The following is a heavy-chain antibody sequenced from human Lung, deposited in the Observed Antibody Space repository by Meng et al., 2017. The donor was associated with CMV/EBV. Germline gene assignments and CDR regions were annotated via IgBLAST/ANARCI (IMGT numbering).Heavy chain of an antibody. J-gene: IGHJ4*02. D-gene: IGHD4-17*01. CDR3: ARPPSGDYLFPSYSFDI. CDR2: IKPDGSET. Sequence: GGSLRLXCVASGFMFSSHWMHWVRQAPGKGLEWVANIKPDGSETFYVDSVRGRFTISRDNARNSLYLQMSSLSAEDTAVYYCARPPSGDYLFPSYSFDIWGQGXLVTVSS. CDR1: GFMFSSHW. V-gene: IGHV3-7*01.